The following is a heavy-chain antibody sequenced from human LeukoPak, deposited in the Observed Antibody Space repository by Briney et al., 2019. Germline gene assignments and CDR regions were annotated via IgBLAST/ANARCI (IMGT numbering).Heavy chain of an antibody. CDR1: GFSFDDYA. Sequence: PGGSLRLSCAASGFSFDDYATHWVRQAPGKGLEWVSLISGDGGSTYYADSVKGRFTISRDNSKNSLYLQMNSLRTEDTALYYCAKSKNYYDSSGCFDYWGQGTLVTVSS. CDR3: AKSKNYYDSSGCFDY. V-gene: IGHV3-43*02. D-gene: IGHD3-22*01. J-gene: IGHJ4*02. CDR2: ISGDGGST.